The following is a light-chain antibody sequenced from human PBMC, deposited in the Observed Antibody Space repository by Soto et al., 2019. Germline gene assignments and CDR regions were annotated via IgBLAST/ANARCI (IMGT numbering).Light chain of an antibody. V-gene: IGKV3-11*01. CDR3: QQRSNWPPA. CDR1: QSVSSY. Sequence: EIGMTQSASTLSLSPGERATLSCRASQSVSSYLAWYQQKPGQAPRLLIYDASNRATGIPARFSGSGSGTDFTLTISSLETEDFAVYYCQQRSNWPPAFGQGTRLEIK. J-gene: IGKJ5*01. CDR2: DAS.